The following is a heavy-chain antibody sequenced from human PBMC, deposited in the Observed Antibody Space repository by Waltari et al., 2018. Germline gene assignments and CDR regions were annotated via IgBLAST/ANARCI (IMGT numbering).Heavy chain of an antibody. CDR1: GYIFTSYY. J-gene: IGHJ4*02. CDR2: INPSGGST. CDR3: ARGGSGTTGFDY. Sequence: QVQLVQSGAGVKKPGASVKVSCKASGYIFTSYYMHWVRQAPGQGLEWMGIINPSGGSTSYAQKFQGRVTITRNTSISTAYMELSSLRSEDTAVYYCARGGSGTTGFDYWGQGTLVTVSS. V-gene: IGHV1-46*01. D-gene: IGHD1-1*01.